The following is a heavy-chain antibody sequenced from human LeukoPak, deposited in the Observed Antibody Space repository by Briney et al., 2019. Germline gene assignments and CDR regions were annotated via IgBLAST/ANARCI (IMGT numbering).Heavy chain of an antibody. Sequence: SETLSLTCTVSGYSISSGYYWGWIRQPPGKGLEWIGSIYHSGSTYYNPSLKSRVTISVDTSKNQFSLKLSSVTAADTAVYYCARATYYYGSGSLGYWGQGTLVTVSS. J-gene: IGHJ4*02. CDR1: GYSISSGYY. V-gene: IGHV4-38-2*02. CDR3: ARATYYYGSGSLGY. D-gene: IGHD3-10*01. CDR2: IYHSGST.